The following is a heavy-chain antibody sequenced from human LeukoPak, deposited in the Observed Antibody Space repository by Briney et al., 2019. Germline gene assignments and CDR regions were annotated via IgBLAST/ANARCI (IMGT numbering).Heavy chain of an antibody. J-gene: IGHJ4*02. D-gene: IGHD6-19*01. V-gene: IGHV4-39*01. CDR2: IYYSGST. CDR1: GGSISSSTYY. Sequence: SETLSLTCTVSGGSISSSTYYWGWIRQPPGKGLEWIGSIYYSGSTYYNPSLKSRVTISVDTSKNQFSLKLSSVTAADTAVYYCARLPGYSSGWYSDYFDYWGQGTLVTVSS. CDR3: ARLPGYSSGWYSDYFDY.